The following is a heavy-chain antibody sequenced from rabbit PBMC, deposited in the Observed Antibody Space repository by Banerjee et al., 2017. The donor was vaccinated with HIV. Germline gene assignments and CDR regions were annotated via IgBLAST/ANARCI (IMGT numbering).Heavy chain of an antibody. CDR3: ARHVHFVGSDL. Sequence: QEQLVESGGGLVQPEGSLTLTCKASGFDFSSNAMCWVRQAPGKGPEWIACIYNSDGSTYYASWVNGRFTISRSTSLNTVTLQMTSLTAADTATYFCARHVHFVGSDLWGPGTLVTVS. V-gene: IGHV1S47*01. D-gene: IGHD3-1*01. J-gene: IGHJ6*01. CDR1: GFDFSSNA. CDR2: IYNSDGST.